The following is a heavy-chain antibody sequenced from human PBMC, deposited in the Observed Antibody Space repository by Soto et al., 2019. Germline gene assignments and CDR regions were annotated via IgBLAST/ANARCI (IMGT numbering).Heavy chain of an antibody. J-gene: IGHJ4*01. V-gene: IGHV1-69*06. CDR3: ASGSLYGSGSYPVDY. CDR1: GGTFSNHL. Sequence: ASVKVSCKASGGTFSNHLISWVRQAPGQGLEWMGTIIPLFGTLNYAQKLQGRVTLSADRSTSTAYMELSSLRSDDTAVYYCASGSLYGSGSYPVDYWGQGTLVTVS. D-gene: IGHD3-10*01. CDR2: IIPLFGTL.